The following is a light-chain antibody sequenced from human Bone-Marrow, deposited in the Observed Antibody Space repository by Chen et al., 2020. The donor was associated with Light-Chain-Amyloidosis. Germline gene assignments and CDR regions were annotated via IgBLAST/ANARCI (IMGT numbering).Light chain of an antibody. CDR2: SDT. CDR1: DLPTKY. Sequence: SYELTQPPSVSVSPGQTARITCSGDDLPTKYAYWYQQKPGQAPVQVRHSDTERPSGSSERIAGSSAGRTATLTISGVQAEDEADYHCQSADSSGTYEVIFGGGTKLTVL. CDR3: QSADSSGTYEVI. J-gene: IGLJ2*01. V-gene: IGLV3-25*03.